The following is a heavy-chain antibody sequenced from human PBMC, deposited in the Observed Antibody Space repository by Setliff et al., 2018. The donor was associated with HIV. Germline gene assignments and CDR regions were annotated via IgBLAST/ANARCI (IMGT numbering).Heavy chain of an antibody. Sequence: PSETLSLTCTVSGGPLSSYYWNWIRQPAGKGLEWIGRIYASGSTNYTPSLKSRVTMSVDTSKNHFSLKLRSVTAADTAVYYCAKGVAGLQYYYYYMDVWGKGTTVTVSS. D-gene: IGHD6-19*01. CDR3: AKGVAGLQYYYYYMDV. CDR2: IYASGST. CDR1: GGPLSSYY. J-gene: IGHJ6*03. V-gene: IGHV4-4*07.